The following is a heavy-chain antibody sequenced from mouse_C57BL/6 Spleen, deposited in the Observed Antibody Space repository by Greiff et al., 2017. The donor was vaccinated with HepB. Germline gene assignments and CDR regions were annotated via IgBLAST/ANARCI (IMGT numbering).Heavy chain of an antibody. CDR2: IDPSDSET. J-gene: IGHJ2*01. CDR1: GYTFTSYW. CDR3: ARTGGYYDY. D-gene: IGHD2-3*01. Sequence: VQLQQPGAELVRPGSSVKLSCKASGYTFTSYWLHWVKQRPIQGLEWIGNIDPSDSETNYNQKFKDKATLPVDKSSSTAYMQLSRLTSEDSAVYYCARTGGYYDYWGQGTTLTVSS. V-gene: IGHV1-52*01.